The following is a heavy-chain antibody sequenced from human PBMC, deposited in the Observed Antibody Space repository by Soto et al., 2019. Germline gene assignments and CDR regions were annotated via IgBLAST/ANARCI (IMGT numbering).Heavy chain of an antibody. CDR3: ASSRVGATNYYYYGMDV. J-gene: IGHJ6*02. V-gene: IGHV1-69*05. CDR1: GGTFSSYA. D-gene: IGHD1-26*01. Sequence: ASVKVSCKASGGTFSSYAISWVRQAPGQGLEWMGGIIPIFGTANYAQKLQGRVTMTTDTSTSTAYMELRSLRSDDTAVYYCASSRVGATNYYYYGMDVWGQGTTVTVSS. CDR2: IIPIFGTA.